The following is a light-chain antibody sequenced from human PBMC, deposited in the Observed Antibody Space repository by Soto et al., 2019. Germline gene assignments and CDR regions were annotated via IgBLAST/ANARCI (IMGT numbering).Light chain of an antibody. CDR3: LQDYNYPWT. J-gene: IGKJ1*01. CDR1: QGIGND. Sequence: AIQMTQSPSSLSASVGDRVTITCRASQGIGNDLGWYQEKPGKAPNLLIYAASNLQSGVPSRFSGKGSGTDFTLPISSLQPEDFATYYCLQDYNYPWTFGQGTKVEIK. CDR2: AAS. V-gene: IGKV1-6*01.